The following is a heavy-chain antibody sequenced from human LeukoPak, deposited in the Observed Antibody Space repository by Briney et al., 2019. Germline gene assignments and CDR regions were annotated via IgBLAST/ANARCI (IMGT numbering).Heavy chain of an antibody. Sequence: GGSLRLSCAASGFTLSSYSMSWVRQATGKGLEWVSSISSSSDYRHYADSVKGRFTISRDNAKNSVYLQMNSLRVEDTAVYYCASRSISWKGYWGQGTLVTVSS. CDR2: ISSSSDYR. CDR1: GFTLSSYS. D-gene: IGHD3-3*02. V-gene: IGHV3-21*01. J-gene: IGHJ4*02. CDR3: ASRSISWKGY.